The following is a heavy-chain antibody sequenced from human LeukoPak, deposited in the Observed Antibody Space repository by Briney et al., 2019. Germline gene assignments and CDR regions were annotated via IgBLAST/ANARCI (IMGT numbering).Heavy chain of an antibody. Sequence: PSETLSLTCRVLDNSISSGCYWGWIRQPPGEGLEWSGSIYHSGSTYYNPSLKSRVTISIDTYKNQFSLKLSSVTAADTAVYYCARQAGGYSYGYHYYYYMDVWGKGTTVTVAS. CDR2: IYHSGST. V-gene: IGHV4-38-2*02. CDR1: DNSISSGCY. D-gene: IGHD5-18*01. CDR3: ARQAGGYSYGYHYYYYMDV. J-gene: IGHJ6*03.